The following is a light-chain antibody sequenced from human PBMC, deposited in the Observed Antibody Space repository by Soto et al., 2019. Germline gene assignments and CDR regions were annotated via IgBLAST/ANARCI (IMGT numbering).Light chain of an antibody. J-gene: IGKJ1*01. V-gene: IGKV3-20*01. CDR3: QQYGSSPRT. CDR2: GAS. CDR1: QSVSSSY. Sequence: EIVLTQSPGTLFLSPGERATLSCRASQSVSSSYLAWHQQKPGQAPRLLIYGASSRATGIPDRFSGSGSGTDFTLTISRLEPEDFAVYYGQQYGSSPRTFGQGTKVEIK.